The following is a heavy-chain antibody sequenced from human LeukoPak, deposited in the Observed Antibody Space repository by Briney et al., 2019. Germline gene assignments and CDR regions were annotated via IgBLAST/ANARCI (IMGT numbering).Heavy chain of an antibody. Sequence: NASETLSLTCTVSGGSISGYYWSWIRQPPGKGLEWIGYIYYSGSTNYNPSLKSRVTISVDTSKNQFSLKLSSVTAADTAVYYCAREHYDILTGLYIDAFDIWGPGTRVTVSS. V-gene: IGHV4-59*01. CDR2: IYYSGST. CDR3: AREHYDILTGLYIDAFDI. J-gene: IGHJ3*02. D-gene: IGHD3-9*01. CDR1: GGSISGYY.